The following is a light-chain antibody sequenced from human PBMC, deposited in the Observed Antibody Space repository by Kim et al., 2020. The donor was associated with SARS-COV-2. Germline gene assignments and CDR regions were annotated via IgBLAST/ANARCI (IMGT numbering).Light chain of an antibody. V-gene: IGKV3-20*01. J-gene: IGKJ1*01. CDR2: GPS. CDR3: QQYGSSPRT. CDR1: QSVSSSS. Sequence: SPGERATLSCRASQSVSSSSLAWYQQKPGQAPRLLIYGPSSRATGISDRFSGSGSGTDFTLTISRLEPEDFAVYYCQQYGSSPRTFGQGTKVDIK.